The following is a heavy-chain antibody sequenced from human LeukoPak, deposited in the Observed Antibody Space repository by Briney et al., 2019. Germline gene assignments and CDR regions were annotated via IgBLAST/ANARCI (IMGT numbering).Heavy chain of an antibody. Sequence: GGTLRLSCAASGFTFSTYAMNWVRQAPGKGLEWVSTFSGSVDTTYYADSVKGRFTISRDNSKNTLFLQMNSLRAEDTAVYYCARATHYYDSSGYYDGQSYPDYWGQGTLVTVSS. CDR3: ARATHYYDSSGYYDGQSYPDY. CDR2: FSGSVDTT. J-gene: IGHJ4*02. CDR1: GFTFSTYA. D-gene: IGHD3-22*01. V-gene: IGHV3-23*01.